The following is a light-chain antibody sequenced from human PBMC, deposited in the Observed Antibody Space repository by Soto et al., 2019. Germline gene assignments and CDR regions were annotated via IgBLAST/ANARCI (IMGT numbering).Light chain of an antibody. J-gene: IGKJ1*01. Sequence: DIQLTQSPSSLSASVGDRVTITCRASQGIRDDLGWYQQKAGEAPKRLIYAASSLHSGVPSRFSGSGSGTDFTLTISSLHPEDLATYYCHQSYSKRAFGEGTKV. CDR3: HQSYSKRA. CDR2: AAS. CDR1: QGIRDD. V-gene: IGKV1-39*01.